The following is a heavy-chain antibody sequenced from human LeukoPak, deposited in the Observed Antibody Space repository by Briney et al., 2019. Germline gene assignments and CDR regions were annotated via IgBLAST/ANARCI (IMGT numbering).Heavy chain of an antibody. CDR2: INPDGTTT. CDR3: AREPHSQYGMDV. J-gene: IGHJ6*02. D-gene: IGHD2-21*01. CDR1: GFTFRTSW. Sequence: PGGSLRLSCAASGFTFRTSWMHWVRQAPGKGLVWVARINPDGTTTTYADSVKGRFTISRDNAKNSLYLQMNSLRAEDTAVYYCAREPHSQYGMDVWGQGTTVTVSS. V-gene: IGHV3-74*01.